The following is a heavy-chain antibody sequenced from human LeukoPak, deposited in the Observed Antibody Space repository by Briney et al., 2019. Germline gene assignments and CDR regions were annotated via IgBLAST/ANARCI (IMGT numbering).Heavy chain of an antibody. D-gene: IGHD3-10*01. J-gene: IGHJ6*02. V-gene: IGHV3-66*01. CDR1: GFTVSSNY. CDR3: ASLYGSGSYYIGYYYGMDV. Sequence: HTGGSLRLSCAASGFTVSSNYMSWVRQAPGKGLEWVSVIYSGGSTYYADSVKGRFTISRDNSKNTLYLQMNSLRAEDTAVYYCASLYGSGSYYIGYYYGMDVWGQGTTVTVSS. CDR2: IYSGGST.